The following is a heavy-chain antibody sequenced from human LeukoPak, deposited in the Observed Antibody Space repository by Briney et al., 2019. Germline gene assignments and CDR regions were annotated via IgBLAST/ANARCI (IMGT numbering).Heavy chain of an antibody. CDR3: ARGRAAETYYYGMDV. J-gene: IGHJ6*02. CDR2: IIPILGIA. D-gene: IGHD6-13*01. Sequence: GASVKVSCKASGGTFISYAISWVRQAPGQGLEWMGRIIPILGIANYAQKFQGRVTITADKSTSTAYMELSSLRSEDTAVYYCARGRAAETYYYGMDVWGQGTTVTVSS. CDR1: GGTFISYA. V-gene: IGHV1-69*04.